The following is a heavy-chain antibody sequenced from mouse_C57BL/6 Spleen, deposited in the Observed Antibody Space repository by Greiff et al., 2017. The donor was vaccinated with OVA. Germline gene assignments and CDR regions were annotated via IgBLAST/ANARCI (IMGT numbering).Heavy chain of an antibody. D-gene: IGHD2-1*01. CDR1: GYAFSSSW. J-gene: IGHJ2*01. CDR2: IYPGDGDT. CDR3: AREWAIDGNGYYFDY. Sequence: QVQLQQSGPELVKPGASVKISCKASGYAFSSSWMNWVKQRPGKGLEWIGRIYPGDGDTNYNGKFKGKATLTAAKSSSTAYMQLSSLTSEDSSVYFCAREWAIDGNGYYFDYWGQGTTLTVSS. V-gene: IGHV1-82*01.